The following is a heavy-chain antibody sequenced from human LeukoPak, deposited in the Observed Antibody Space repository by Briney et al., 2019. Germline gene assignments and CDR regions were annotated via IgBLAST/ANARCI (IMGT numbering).Heavy chain of an antibody. D-gene: IGHD4-17*01. V-gene: IGHV3-9*01. CDR2: SRWNSGSI. J-gene: IGHJ6*02. Sequence: PGRSLRPSCAASGFTFDDYAMHWVRHAPGKGREWVSGSRWNSGSIGYAVSVKGGFSISRDNAKNSLHLQMNSLRAEDTALYYCATDYGGYYYYNGMDVWGQGTTVTVSS. CDR1: GFTFDDYA. CDR3: ATDYGGYYYYNGMDV.